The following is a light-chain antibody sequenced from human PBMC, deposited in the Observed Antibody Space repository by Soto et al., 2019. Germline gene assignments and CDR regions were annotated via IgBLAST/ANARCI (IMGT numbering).Light chain of an antibody. Sequence: DIQMTQSPSTLSASVGDRVTITCRASQSISSWLAWYQQKPGKAPKLLIYKASSLESGVPSRFSGSGSGTKFTLTISSLQPDDFATYYCQQYNSYCTFGQGTKLEIK. J-gene: IGKJ2*02. CDR2: KAS. CDR3: QQYNSYCT. V-gene: IGKV1-5*03. CDR1: QSISSW.